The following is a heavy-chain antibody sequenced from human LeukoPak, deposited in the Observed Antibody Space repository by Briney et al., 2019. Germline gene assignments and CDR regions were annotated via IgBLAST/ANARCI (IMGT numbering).Heavy chain of an antibody. CDR3: ARGQTVSGAKYYFDF. V-gene: IGHV3-49*04. CDR2: IRSRIYGGAP. J-gene: IGHJ4*02. CDR1: GFTFRDYG. Sequence: GGSLRLSCLTSGFTFRDYGLGWVRQAPGMGLEWVSFIRSRIYGGAPEYAASVRGRFSVSRDDSESIAYLQMNNLKSEDTAVYYCARGQTVSGAKYYFDFWSPGTLVTVSS. D-gene: IGHD3-10*01.